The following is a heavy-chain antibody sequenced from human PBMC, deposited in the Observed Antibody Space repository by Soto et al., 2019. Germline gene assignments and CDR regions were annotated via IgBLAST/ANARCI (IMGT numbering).Heavy chain of an antibody. D-gene: IGHD6-19*01. CDR2: ISAYNGNT. J-gene: IGHJ4*02. V-gene: IGHV1-18*01. Sequence: ASVKVSCKASGYTFTSYGISWVRQAPGQGLEWMGWISAYNGNTNYAQKFQGRVTITADKSTSTAYMELSSLRSEDTAVYYCARDHDSSGWHDNWDYWGQGTLVTVSS. CDR3: ARDHDSSGWHDNWDY. CDR1: GYTFTSYG.